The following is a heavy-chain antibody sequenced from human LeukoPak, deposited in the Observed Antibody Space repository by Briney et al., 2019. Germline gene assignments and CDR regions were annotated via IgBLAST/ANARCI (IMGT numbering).Heavy chain of an antibody. Sequence: ASVKVSCKASGYTFTGYYMHWVRQAPGQGLEWMGWTNPNSGGTNYAQKFQGRVTMTRDTSISTAYMELSRLRSDDTAVYYCAREDSYGYYFDYWGQGTLVTVSS. CDR1: GYTFTGYY. V-gene: IGHV1-2*02. CDR2: TNPNSGGT. J-gene: IGHJ4*02. CDR3: AREDSYGYYFDY. D-gene: IGHD5-18*01.